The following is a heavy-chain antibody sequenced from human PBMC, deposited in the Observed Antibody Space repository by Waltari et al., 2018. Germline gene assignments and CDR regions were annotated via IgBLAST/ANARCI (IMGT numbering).Heavy chain of an antibody. CDR3: ARYTPSDFLNYFDY. J-gene: IGHJ4*02. CDR2: IYTSGST. V-gene: IGHV4-61*02. D-gene: IGHD2-15*01. Sequence: QVQLQESGPGLVKPSQTQSLTCTVSGGSISSGSYYWSWIRQPAGKGLEWIGRIYTSGSTNYNPSLKSRVTISVDTSKNQFSLKLSSVTAADTAVYYCARYTPSDFLNYFDYWGQGTLVTVSS. CDR1: GGSISSGSYY.